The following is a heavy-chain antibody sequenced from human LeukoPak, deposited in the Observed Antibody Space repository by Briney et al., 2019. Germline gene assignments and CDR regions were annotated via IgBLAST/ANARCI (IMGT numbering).Heavy chain of an antibody. CDR1: GFTFSSYA. CDR3: AKDITSGYYDILTGDY. J-gene: IGHJ4*02. D-gene: IGHD3-9*01. V-gene: IGHV3-23*01. CDR2: ISGSGGST. Sequence: PGGSLRLSCAASGFTFSSYAVSWVRQAPGKGLEWVSAISGSGGSTYYADSVKGRFTISRDNSKNTLYLQMNSLRAEDTAVYYCAKDITSGYYDILTGDYWGQGTLVTVSS.